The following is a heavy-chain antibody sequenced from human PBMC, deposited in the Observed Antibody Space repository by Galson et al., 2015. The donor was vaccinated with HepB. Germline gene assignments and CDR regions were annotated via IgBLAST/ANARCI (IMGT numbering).Heavy chain of an antibody. D-gene: IGHD3-22*01. CDR3: AREVDTKRDSNAFDS. Sequence: LSLTCTVSVGSVSNDNYFWSWIRQHPGQGPEWIGYIHYTKGAFYNPSLKRRVTIVLDTSRNQFSLKLTSVTAADTAVYFCAREVDTKRDSNAFDSWGQGILVTVSS. CDR2: IHYTKGA. V-gene: IGHV4-31*03. J-gene: IGHJ4*02. CDR1: VGSVSNDNYF.